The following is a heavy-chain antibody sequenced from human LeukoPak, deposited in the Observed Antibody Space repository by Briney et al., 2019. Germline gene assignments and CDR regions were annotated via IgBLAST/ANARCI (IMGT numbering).Heavy chain of an antibody. Sequence: PGGSLRLSCAAFGFTFSSYAMSWVRQAPGKGLEWVSAISGSGGSTYYADSVKGRFTISRDNSKNTLYLQMNSLRAEDTAVYYCAKSTHVTYYDILTGYLGAFDYWGQGTLVTVSS. CDR1: GFTFSSYA. J-gene: IGHJ4*02. V-gene: IGHV3-23*01. CDR2: ISGSGGST. CDR3: AKSTHVTYYDILTGYLGAFDY. D-gene: IGHD3-9*01.